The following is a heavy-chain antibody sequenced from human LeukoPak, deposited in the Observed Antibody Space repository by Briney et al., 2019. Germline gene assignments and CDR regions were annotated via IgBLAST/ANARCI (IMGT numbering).Heavy chain of an antibody. CDR1: GGSISSYY. Sequence: SETLSLTCTVSGGSISSYYWSWIRQPPGKGLEWIGYIYYSGSTNYNPSLKSRVTISVDTSKNQFSLKLSSVTAADTAVYYCARGRPRSITMVRGVIANFDYWGQGTLVTVSS. J-gene: IGHJ4*02. CDR3: ARGRPRSITMVRGVIANFDY. CDR2: IYYSGST. V-gene: IGHV4-59*01. D-gene: IGHD3-10*01.